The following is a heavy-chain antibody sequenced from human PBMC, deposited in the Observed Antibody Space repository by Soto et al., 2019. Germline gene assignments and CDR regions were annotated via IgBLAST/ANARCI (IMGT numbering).Heavy chain of an antibody. CDR1: GGAFRSYT. D-gene: IGHD6-19*01. J-gene: IGHJ6*02. CDR2: ITPIFGAA. V-gene: IGHV1-69*06. CDR3: ARDEIAVANRVGMDV. Sequence: QVQLVQSGAEVKKPGSSVKVSCTASGGAFRSYTISWVRQAPGQGLEWMGGITPIFGAANYAQKFEGRVTISADKSTTTAYMELSNLTSEDTAVYYCARDEIAVANRVGMDVWGQGTTVSVSS.